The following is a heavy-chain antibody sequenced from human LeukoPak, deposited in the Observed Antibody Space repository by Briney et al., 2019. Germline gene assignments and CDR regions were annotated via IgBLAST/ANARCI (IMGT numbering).Heavy chain of an antibody. D-gene: IGHD6-6*01. V-gene: IGHV4-34*12. Sequence: SETLSLTCAVYGGSFSEYYWNWIRQSPGKGLEWIGRILHSGSTAYNPSLKSRVTISIDTSSNQFSLNLNSVTAADTAVYYCARDVHYFDYWGQGILVTVSS. CDR3: ARDVHYFDY. CDR1: GGSFSEYY. CDR2: ILHSGST. J-gene: IGHJ4*02.